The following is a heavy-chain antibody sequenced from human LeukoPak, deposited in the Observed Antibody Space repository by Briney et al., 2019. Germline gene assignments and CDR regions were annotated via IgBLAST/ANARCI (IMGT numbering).Heavy chain of an antibody. CDR1: GGSISSGGYY. CDR2: IYHSGAT. Sequence: SETLSLTCSVSGGSISSGGYYWGWIRHPPGKGLEWIGSIYHSGATYYNPSLKSRVTISLDTSKNQFSLKLSSVTAADTAVYYCARTEWEVADYWGQGTLVTVSS. CDR3: ARTEWEVADY. D-gene: IGHD1-26*01. J-gene: IGHJ4*02. V-gene: IGHV4-39*07.